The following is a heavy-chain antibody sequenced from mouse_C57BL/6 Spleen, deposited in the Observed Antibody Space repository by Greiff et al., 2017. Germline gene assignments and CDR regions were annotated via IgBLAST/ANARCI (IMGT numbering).Heavy chain of an antibody. Sequence: EVQRVESGGDLVKPGGSLKLSCAASGFTFSSYGMSWVRQTPDKRLEWVATISSGGSYTYYPDSVKGRFTISRDNAKNTLYLQMSSLKSEDTAMYYCARQESDYGGFAYWGQGTLVTVSA. CDR2: ISSGGSYT. V-gene: IGHV5-6*01. CDR1: GFTFSSYG. J-gene: IGHJ3*01. CDR3: ARQESDYGGFAY. D-gene: IGHD2-4*01.